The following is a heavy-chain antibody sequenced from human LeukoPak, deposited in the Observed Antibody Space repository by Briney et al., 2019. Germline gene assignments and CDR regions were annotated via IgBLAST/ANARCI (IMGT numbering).Heavy chain of an antibody. J-gene: IGHJ5*02. CDR2: IKQDGSEK. CDR3: ARDRGSGRGWFAP. Sequence: GGSLRLSCAASGFTFSSYWMSWVRQAPGKGLEWVANIKQDGSEKYYVDSVKGRFTISRDNAKNSLCLQMNSLRAEDTAVYYCARDRGSGRGWFAPWGQGTLVTVSS. D-gene: IGHD3-10*01. V-gene: IGHV3-7*01. CDR1: GFTFSSYW.